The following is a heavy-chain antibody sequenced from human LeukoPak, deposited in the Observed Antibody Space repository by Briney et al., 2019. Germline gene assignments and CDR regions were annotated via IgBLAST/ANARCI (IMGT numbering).Heavy chain of an antibody. J-gene: IGHJ4*02. CDR3: ARASRPQGGLAY. CDR2: INPNSGGT. V-gene: IGHV1-2*02. CDR1: GYTFTGYY. Sequence: ASVKVSCKASGYTFTGYYMHWVRQAPGQGLEWMGWINPNSGGTNYAQKFQGRVTMTRDTSISTAYMELSRLRSEDTAAYYCARASRPQGGLAYWGQRSLVTVSS.